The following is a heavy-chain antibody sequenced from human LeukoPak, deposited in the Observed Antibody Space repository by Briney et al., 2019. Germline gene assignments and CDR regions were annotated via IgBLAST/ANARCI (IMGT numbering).Heavy chain of an antibody. J-gene: IGHJ4*02. V-gene: IGHV4-34*01. CDR3: ARGRVVAAAGRFFDY. CDR2: INHSGST. CDR1: GGSFSGYY. D-gene: IGHD6-13*01. Sequence: SETLSLTCAVYGGSFSGYYWSWIRQPPGKGLEWIGEINHSGSTNYNPSLKSRVTISVDTSKNQFSLKLGSVTAADTAVYYCARGRVVAAAGRFFDYWGQGTLVTVSS.